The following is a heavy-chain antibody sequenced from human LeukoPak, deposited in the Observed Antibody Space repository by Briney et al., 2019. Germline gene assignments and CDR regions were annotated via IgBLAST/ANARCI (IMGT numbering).Heavy chain of an antibody. J-gene: IGHJ4*02. CDR3: AREGKYTSTWPVDH. Sequence: GGSLRLPCAASGFSFSSYAMHWVRQAPGKGLEWVAFISYDGNDKYYADSVKGRFTISRDNSKKTLSVQMNSLRVEDTALYYCAREGKYTSTWPVDHWGQGTLVTVSS. CDR1: GFSFSSYA. D-gene: IGHD6-19*01. V-gene: IGHV3-30*04. CDR2: ISYDGNDK.